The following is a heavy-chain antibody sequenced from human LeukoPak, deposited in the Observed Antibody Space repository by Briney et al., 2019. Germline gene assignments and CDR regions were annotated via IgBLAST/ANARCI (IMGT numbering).Heavy chain of an antibody. CDR1: GFTFSSYA. D-gene: IGHD1-26*01. CDR2: ISGSGGST. J-gene: IGHJ4*02. V-gene: IGHV3-23*01. Sequence: PGGSLRLSCAASGFTFSSYAMSWVRQAPGKGLEWVSAISGSGGSTYYADSVKGRFTISRDNAKNSLYLQMNSLRAEDTAVYYCAREFQWEYYFDYWGQGTLVTVSS. CDR3: AREFQWEYYFDY.